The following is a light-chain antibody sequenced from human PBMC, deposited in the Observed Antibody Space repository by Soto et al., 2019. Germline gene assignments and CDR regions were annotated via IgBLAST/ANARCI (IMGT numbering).Light chain of an antibody. Sequence: DIVMTQSPDSLAVSLGERATINCKSSQSVLYSSNNKNYLAWYQKKAGQPPKLIIYCASTRESGVPDRISGSGSDTDFTLTISSLQAEDVAVYYCQEYYSTPPYTFGQGTKLEIK. CDR3: QEYYSTPPYT. CDR1: QSVLYSSNNKNY. CDR2: CAS. J-gene: IGKJ2*01. V-gene: IGKV4-1*01.